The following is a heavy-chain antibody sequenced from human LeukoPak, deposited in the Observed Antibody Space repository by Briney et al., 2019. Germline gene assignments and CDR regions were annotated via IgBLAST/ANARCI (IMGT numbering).Heavy chain of an antibody. J-gene: IGHJ4*02. D-gene: IGHD2-8*01. Sequence: GGSLRPSCAASGFTVGNNYMNWVRQAPGKGLEWVSLIFSHGETSYADSVKGRFTISRDNSKNTLYLQVNGLRVEDTAVYYCARDPPAVSINTYAWGQGTLVTVSS. V-gene: IGHV3-66*01. CDR3: ARDPPAVSINTYA. CDR2: IFSHGET. CDR1: GFTVGNNY.